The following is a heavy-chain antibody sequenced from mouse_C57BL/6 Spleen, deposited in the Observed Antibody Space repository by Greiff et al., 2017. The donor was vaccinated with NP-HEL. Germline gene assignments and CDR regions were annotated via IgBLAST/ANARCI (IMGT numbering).Heavy chain of an antibody. CDR2: INPNNGGT. Sequence: VQLQQSGPELVKPGASVKMSCKASGYTFTDYNMHWVKQSHGKSLEWIGYINPNNGGTSYNQKFKGKATLTVNKSSSTAYMELRSLTSEDSAVYYCARAYYGSYYFDYWGQGTTLTVSS. CDR1: GYTFTDYN. V-gene: IGHV1-22*01. J-gene: IGHJ2*01. D-gene: IGHD1-1*01. CDR3: ARAYYGSYYFDY.